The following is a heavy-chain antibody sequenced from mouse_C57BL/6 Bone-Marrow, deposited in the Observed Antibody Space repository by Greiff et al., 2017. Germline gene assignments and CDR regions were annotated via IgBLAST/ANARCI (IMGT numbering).Heavy chain of an antibody. J-gene: IGHJ4*01. CDR1: GYTFTSYW. Sequence: QVQLQQPGAELVKPGASVKMSCKASGYTFTSYWITWVKQRPGQGLEWIGDIYPGSGSTNYNEKFKSKATLTVDTSSSTAYMKLRSLTSEDSAVYYAARDCSYDPRYALDYWGQGTTVTVSS. CDR3: ARDCSYDPRYALDY. D-gene: IGHD2-3*01. V-gene: IGHV1-55*01. CDR2: IYPGSGST.